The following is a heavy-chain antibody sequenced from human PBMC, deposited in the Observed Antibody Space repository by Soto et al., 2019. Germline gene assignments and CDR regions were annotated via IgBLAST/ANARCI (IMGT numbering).Heavy chain of an antibody. CDR3: AKGRSYASGLGQSWFDP. Sequence: EVQLVESGGGLVQPGRSLRLSCAASGFIFDDYGMHWVRQAPGKGLEWVSGISWTGDTKGYADSVKGRFTISRDNAKNSLYLQMNSLRVEDTALYYCAKGRSYASGLGQSWFDPWGQGTLVTVSS. V-gene: IGHV3-9*01. D-gene: IGHD3-10*01. CDR2: ISWTGDTK. J-gene: IGHJ5*02. CDR1: GFIFDDYG.